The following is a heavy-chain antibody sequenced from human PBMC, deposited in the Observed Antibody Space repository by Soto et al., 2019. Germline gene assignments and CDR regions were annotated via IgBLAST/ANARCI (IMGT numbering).Heavy chain of an antibody. CDR1: GFTFSSYA. CDR2: ISYDETDK. D-gene: IGHD3-22*01. V-gene: IGHV3-30-3*01. Sequence: GGSLRLSCAASGFTFSSYAMHWVRQAPGKGLEWVAVISYDETDKYYADSVKGRFTISRDNSKNTLYLQMSSLRPEDTAVYYCARHSLYDSNTYYYQDVMDFWGQGTTVTVSS. CDR3: ARHSLYDSNTYYYQDVMDF. J-gene: IGHJ6*02.